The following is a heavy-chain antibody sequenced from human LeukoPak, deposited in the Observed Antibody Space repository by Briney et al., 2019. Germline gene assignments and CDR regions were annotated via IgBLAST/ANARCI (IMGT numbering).Heavy chain of an antibody. J-gene: IGHJ3*02. CDR2: IYYSGST. V-gene: IGHV4-61*10. CDR1: GGSISSGSYY. D-gene: IGHD5-24*01. Sequence: SETLSLTCTVSGGSISSGSYYWSWIRQPAGKGLEWIGYIYYSGSTNYNPSLKSRVTISVDTSKNQFSLKLSSVTAADTAVYYCARKAEMATITVSAFDIWGQGTMVTVSS. CDR3: ARKAEMATITVSAFDI.